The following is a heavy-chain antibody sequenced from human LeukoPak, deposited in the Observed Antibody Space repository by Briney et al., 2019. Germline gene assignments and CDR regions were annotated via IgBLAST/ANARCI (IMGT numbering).Heavy chain of an antibody. CDR1: GYRFTSYW. D-gene: IGHD6-19*01. J-gene: IGHJ4*02. V-gene: IGHV5-51*01. CDR3: ARRGAGLDY. Sequence: GGALKISFKGSGYRFTSYWIGWGRPMPGKGVGGMGIIYPGDSDTRYSPSFQGQVTISADKSISTAYLQWSSLKASDTAMYYCARRGAGLDYWGQGALVTVSS. CDR2: IYPGDSDT.